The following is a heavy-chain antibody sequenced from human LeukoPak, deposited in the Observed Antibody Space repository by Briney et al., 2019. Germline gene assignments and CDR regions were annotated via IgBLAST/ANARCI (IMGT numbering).Heavy chain of an antibody. CDR2: IYYSGST. CDR3: AREDGDYYEGYFDY. Sequence: SETLSLTCTISGASISSYYWSWIRQPPGKGLEWIGYIYYSGSTNYNPSLKSRVTISVDTSKNQFSLKLSPVTAADTAVYYCAREDGDYYEGYFDYWGQGTLVTVSS. V-gene: IGHV4-59*01. J-gene: IGHJ4*02. CDR1: GASISSYY. D-gene: IGHD3-22*01.